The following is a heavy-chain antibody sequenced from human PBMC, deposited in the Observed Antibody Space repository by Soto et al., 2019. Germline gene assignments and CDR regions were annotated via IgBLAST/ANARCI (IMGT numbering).Heavy chain of an antibody. J-gene: IGHJ5*02. D-gene: IGHD1-26*01. V-gene: IGHV1-2*02. CDR1: GYTFTGYY. CDR3: AGGVLSGSYYNWFDP. Sequence: ASVKVSCKASGYTFTGYYMHWVRQAPGQGLEWMGWINPNSGGTDYAQKFQGRVTMTRDTSISTAYMELSRLRSDDTAVYYCAGGVLSGSYYNWFDPWGLGTLVTVS. CDR2: INPNSGGT.